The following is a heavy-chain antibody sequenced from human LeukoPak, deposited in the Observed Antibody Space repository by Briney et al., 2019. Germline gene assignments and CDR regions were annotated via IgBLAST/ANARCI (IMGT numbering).Heavy chain of an antibody. D-gene: IGHD3-10*01. CDR3: ARDLYGSGSAPDY. CDR2: IYYSGST. CDR1: GGSISSYY. Sequence: PSETLSLTCTVSGGSISSYYWSWIRQPPGKGLEWIGYIYYSGSTNYNPSLKSRVTISVDTSKNQFSLKLSSVTAADTAVYYCARDLYGSGSAPDYWGQGTLVTVSP. V-gene: IGHV4-59*01. J-gene: IGHJ4*02.